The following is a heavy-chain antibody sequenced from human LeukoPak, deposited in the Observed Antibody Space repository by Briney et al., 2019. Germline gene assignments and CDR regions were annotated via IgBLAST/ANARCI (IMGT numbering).Heavy chain of an antibody. CDR2: ISGSGLST. D-gene: IGHD6-19*01. V-gene: IGHV3-23*01. CDR1: GFTFSSYA. J-gene: IGHJ5*02. CDR3: AKSRVAVAAPRNWFDP. Sequence: PGGSLRLSCAASGFTFSSYAMSWVRQAPGKGLEWVSTISGSGLSTYYADSVKGRFTISRGNSNNTLYLQMNSLRVEDTAVYYCAKSRVAVAAPRNWFDPWGQGTLVTVSS.